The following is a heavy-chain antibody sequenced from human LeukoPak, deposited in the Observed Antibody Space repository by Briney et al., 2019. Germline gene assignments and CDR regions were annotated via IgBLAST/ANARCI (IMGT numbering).Heavy chain of an antibody. J-gene: IGHJ5*02. CDR3: ARYGVVVPAASPGFDP. CDR1: GGSISSGGYY. CDR2: IYYSGST. D-gene: IGHD2-2*01. Sequence: SQTLSLTCTVSGGSISSGGYYWSWIRQHPGKGLEWIGYIYYSGSTYYNPSLKSRVTISVDTSKNQFSLKLSSVTVADTAVYYCARYGVVVPAASPGFDPWGQGTLVTVSS. V-gene: IGHV4-31*03.